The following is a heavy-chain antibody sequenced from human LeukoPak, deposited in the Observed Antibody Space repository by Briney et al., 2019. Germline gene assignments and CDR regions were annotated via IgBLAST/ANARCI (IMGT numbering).Heavy chain of an antibody. Sequence: ASVKVSCKASGYTFTGYYMHWVRQAPGQGLEWMGWINPNSGGTNYAQKFQGRVTMTRDTSISTAYMELSRLRSDDTAVYYCAREVAANWNLRDYYYYMDVWGKGTTVTVSS. CDR3: AREVAANWNLRDYYYYMDV. V-gene: IGHV1-2*02. CDR1: GYTFTGYY. J-gene: IGHJ6*03. CDR2: INPNSGGT. D-gene: IGHD1-7*01.